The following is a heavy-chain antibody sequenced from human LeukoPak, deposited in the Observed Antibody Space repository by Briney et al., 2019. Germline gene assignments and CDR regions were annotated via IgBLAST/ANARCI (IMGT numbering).Heavy chain of an antibody. CDR1: GYSISSGYY. J-gene: IGHJ6*03. D-gene: IGHD2-15*01. V-gene: IGHV4-38-2*01. CDR2: NYHSGST. CDR3: ARQYCSGGSCYYYYYYMDV. Sequence: SETLSLTCAVSGYSISSGYYWGWIRQPPGKGLEWIGSNYHSGSTYYNPSLKSRVTISADTSKNQFSLKLSSVTAADTAVYYCARQYCSGGSCYYYYYYMDVWGKGTTVTVSS.